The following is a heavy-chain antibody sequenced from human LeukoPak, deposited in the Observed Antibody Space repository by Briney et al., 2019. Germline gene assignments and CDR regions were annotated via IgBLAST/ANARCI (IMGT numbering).Heavy chain of an antibody. D-gene: IGHD6-6*01. Sequence: GGSLRLSCAASGFTFSTYAMSWVRQAPGKGLEWVSAISGSGGSTYYADSVKGRFTISRDNSKNTLYLQMNSLRAEDTAVYYCAKDHGSSLGGAFDYWGQGTLVTVSS. CDR1: GFTFSTYA. J-gene: IGHJ4*02. CDR2: ISGSGGST. CDR3: AKDHGSSLGGAFDY. V-gene: IGHV3-23*01.